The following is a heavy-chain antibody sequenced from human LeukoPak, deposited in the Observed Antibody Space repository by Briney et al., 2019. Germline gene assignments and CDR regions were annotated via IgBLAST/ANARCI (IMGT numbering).Heavy chain of an antibody. V-gene: IGHV4-31*03. CDR3: ARAPETCNYGPLDY. CDR1: GVSINSGGYY. CDR2: IYYSGSA. J-gene: IGHJ4*02. D-gene: IGHD3-10*01. Sequence: SETLSLTCTVSGVSINSGGYYWSWIRQHPGKGLEWLGYIYYSGSAYYNPSLKSRVTISIDTSKNQFSLNLSSVAAADTAVYYCARAPETCNYGPLDYWGQGTLVTISS.